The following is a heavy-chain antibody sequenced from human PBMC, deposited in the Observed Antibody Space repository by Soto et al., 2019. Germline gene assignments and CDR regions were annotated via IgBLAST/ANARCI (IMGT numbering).Heavy chain of an antibody. CDR2: ISHSGST. J-gene: IGHJ4*02. CDR3: AARHCLSGPWTQTRRDD. CDR1: HGPSKSGQR. Sequence: SLPRAVYHGPSKSGQRRIWVRKPPGKGLEWIGQISHSGSTNYNPSLTSRVTISVDKSKNHFSLKLTSVTAADTAVYYCAARHCLSGPWTQTRRDDWGKGTLV. V-gene: IGHV4-4*02. D-gene: IGHD3-3*02.